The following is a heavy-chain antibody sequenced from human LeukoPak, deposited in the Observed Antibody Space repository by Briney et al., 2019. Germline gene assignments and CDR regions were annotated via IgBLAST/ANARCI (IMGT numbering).Heavy chain of an antibody. D-gene: IGHD2/OR15-2a*01. CDR3: ARGVPSMASLDF. CDR2: INGCGDAP. Sequence: GGSLRLSCAASGFTFSDYYMAWVRQAPGKGLEWISYINGCGDAPQYGNSVKGRFTIYRDNAKNSLHLQINSLRVDDTAVYYCARGVPSMASLDFWGQGTLVTVSS. V-gene: IGHV3-11*01. J-gene: IGHJ4*02. CDR1: GFTFSDYY.